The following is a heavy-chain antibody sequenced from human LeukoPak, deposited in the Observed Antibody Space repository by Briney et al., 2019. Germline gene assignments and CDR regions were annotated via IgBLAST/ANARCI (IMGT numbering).Heavy chain of an antibody. V-gene: IGHV1-18*01. CDR1: GYTFTSYG. D-gene: IGHD4-17*01. CDR3: ATVSPSNSYGDPNWFDP. J-gene: IGHJ5*02. Sequence: ASVKVSCKASGYTFTSYGISWVRQAPGQGLEWMGWISAYNGNTNYAQKLQGRVTMTTDTSTDTAYMELSSLRSEDTAVYYCATVSPSNSYGDPNWFDPWGQGTLVTVSS. CDR2: ISAYNGNT.